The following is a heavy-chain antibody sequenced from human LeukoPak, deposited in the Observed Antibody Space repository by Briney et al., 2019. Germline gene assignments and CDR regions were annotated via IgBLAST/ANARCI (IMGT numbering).Heavy chain of an antibody. J-gene: IGHJ4*02. CDR2: IRPETGEP. V-gene: IGHV1-24*01. CDR3: STDSGRSYFCFDF. D-gene: IGHD3-10*01. CDR1: GFGLSILS. Sequence: ASVKVSCKISGFGLSILSIHWMRQAPGKGLEWVGGIRPETGEPIFAQKFRGRVTITEDTFTGTGYLELRGLTSEDTAVYYCSTDSGRSYFCFDFWGQGTLVTVSS.